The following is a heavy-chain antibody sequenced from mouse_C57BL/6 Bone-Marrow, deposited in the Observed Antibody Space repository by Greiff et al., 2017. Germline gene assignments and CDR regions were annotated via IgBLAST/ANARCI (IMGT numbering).Heavy chain of an antibody. J-gene: IGHJ2*01. D-gene: IGHD4-1*01. CDR2: INPYNGGT. V-gene: IGHV1-19*01. Sequence: EVQLQQSGPVLVKPGASVKMSCKASGYTFTDYYMNWVKQSHGKSLEWIGVINPYNGGTSYNQKFKGKATLTVDKSSSTAYMELNSLTSEDSAVYYCARTGTYFDYWGQGTTLTVSS. CDR3: ARTGTYFDY. CDR1: GYTFTDYY.